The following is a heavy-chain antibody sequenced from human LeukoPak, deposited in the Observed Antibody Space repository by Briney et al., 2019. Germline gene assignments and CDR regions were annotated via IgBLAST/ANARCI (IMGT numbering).Heavy chain of an antibody. Sequence: SETLSLTCTVSGGSISSYYWSWIRQPPGKGLEWIGYIYYSGSTNYNPSLKSRVTISVDTSKNQFSLKLSSVTAADTAVYYCARGDTMIVVFDYWGQGTLVTVSS. J-gene: IGHJ4*02. CDR3: ARGDTMIVVFDY. CDR2: IYYSGST. D-gene: IGHD3-22*01. CDR1: GGSISSYY. V-gene: IGHV4-59*01.